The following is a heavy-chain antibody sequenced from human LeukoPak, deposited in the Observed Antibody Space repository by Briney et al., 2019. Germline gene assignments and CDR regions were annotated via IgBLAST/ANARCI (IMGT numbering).Heavy chain of an antibody. CDR2: INPSGGIT. J-gene: IGHJ4*02. D-gene: IGHD3-22*01. Sequence: GASVKVSCKASGYTFTSYYMHWVRQAPGQGLEWMAIINPSGGITRYAQKFQGRVTMTGDTSTSTVYMALSSLRSEDTAVYYCARDPRPSYDSSDYYYPGDYWGQGTLVTVSS. CDR3: ARDPRPSYDSSDYYYPGDY. V-gene: IGHV1-46*01. CDR1: GYTFTSYY.